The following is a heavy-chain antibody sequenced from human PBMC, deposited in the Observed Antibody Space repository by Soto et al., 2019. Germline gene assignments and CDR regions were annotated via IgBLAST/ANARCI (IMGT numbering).Heavy chain of an antibody. CDR1: GFTFSSYA. D-gene: IGHD3-22*01. Sequence: QVQLVESGGGVVQPGRSLRLSCAASGFTFSSYAMHWVRQAPGKGLEWVAVISYDGSNKYYADSVKGRFTISRDNSKNTLYLQMNSLRAEDTAVYYCATYYSDSSGYFHDYWGQGTLVTVSS. V-gene: IGHV3-30-3*01. CDR3: ATYYSDSSGYFHDY. J-gene: IGHJ4*02. CDR2: ISYDGSNK.